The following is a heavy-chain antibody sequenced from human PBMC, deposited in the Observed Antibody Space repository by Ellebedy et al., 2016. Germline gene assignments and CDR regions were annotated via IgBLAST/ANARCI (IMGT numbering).Heavy chain of an antibody. CDR1: GDSVSSAG. J-gene: IGHJ4*02. CDR3: ARGWLQGGGFDS. V-gene: IGHV6-1*01. CDR2: TYYKSKWIN. Sequence: SQTLSLTCAISGDSVSSAGWNWIRQSPSRGLEWLGRTYYKSKWINDYAVSVKSRMTINADTSENQFSLQLNSVTPEDTAVYYCARGWLQGGGFDSWGQGSLVIVSS. D-gene: IGHD5-24*01.